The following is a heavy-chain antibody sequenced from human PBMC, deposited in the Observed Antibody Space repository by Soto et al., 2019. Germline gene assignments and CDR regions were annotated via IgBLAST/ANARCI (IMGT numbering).Heavy chain of an antibody. CDR1: GGSISHYY. V-gene: IGHV4-59*01. J-gene: IGHJ2*01. CDR3: ARGGSGCSGAWYFDL. CDR2: IYYSGSA. Sequence: QVQLQESGPGLVKPSETLSLTCTVSGGSISHYYWSWIRQPPGKGLEWIGYIYYSGSANYNPSLKIRVIISVDTSKNQFSLKLSSVTAADTAVYFCARGGSGCSGAWYFDLWGRGTLVTVCS. D-gene: IGHD6-25*01.